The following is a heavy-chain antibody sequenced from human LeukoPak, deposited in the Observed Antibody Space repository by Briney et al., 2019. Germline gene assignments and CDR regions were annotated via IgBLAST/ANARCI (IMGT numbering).Heavy chain of an antibody. CDR3: ACSGRGPFDA. CDR2: TKQDASEK. J-gene: IGHJ3*01. CDR1: GFTFSSYA. Sequence: GGSLRLSCAASGFTFSSYAMHWARQAPGKGLEWVATTKQDASEKYYVDSVKGRFTISRDNVKNSLFFQMNSLRAEDTAVYYCACSGRGPFDAWGQGTMVTVSS. V-gene: IGHV3-7*01. D-gene: IGHD6-19*01.